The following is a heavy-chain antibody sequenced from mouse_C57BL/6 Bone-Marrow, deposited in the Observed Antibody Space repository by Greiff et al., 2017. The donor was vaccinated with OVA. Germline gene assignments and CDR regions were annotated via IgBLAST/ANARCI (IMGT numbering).Heavy chain of an antibody. Sequence: QVQLQQSGAELVRPGTSVKMSCKASGYTFTNYWIGWVKQRPGHGLEWIGDIYPGGGYTNYNEKFKGKATLTADKSSSTAYMQFSSLTSEDSAIYYCARAGSSGYFYYAMDYWGRGTSITVSA. CDR1: GYTFTNYW. CDR2: IYPGGGYT. J-gene: IGHJ4*01. V-gene: IGHV1-63*01. CDR3: ARAGSSGYFYYAMDY. D-gene: IGHD3-2*02.